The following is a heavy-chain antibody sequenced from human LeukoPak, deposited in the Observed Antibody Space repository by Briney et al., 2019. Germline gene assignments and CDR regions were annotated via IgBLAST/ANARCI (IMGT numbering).Heavy chain of an antibody. D-gene: IGHD3-10*01. V-gene: IGHV1-69*05. CDR2: IIPIFGTA. CDR3: ARAGNYYGSGSYRY. Sequence: SVKVSCKASGGTFSSYAISWVRQAPGQGLERMGRIIPIFGTANYAQKFQGRVTITTDESTSTAYMELSSLRSEDTAVYYCARAGNYYGSGSYRYWGQGTLVTVSS. CDR1: GGTFSSYA. J-gene: IGHJ4*02.